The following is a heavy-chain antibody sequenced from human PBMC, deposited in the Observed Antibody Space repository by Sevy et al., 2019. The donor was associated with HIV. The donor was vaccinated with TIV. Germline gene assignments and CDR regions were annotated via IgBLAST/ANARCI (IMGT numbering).Heavy chain of an antibody. D-gene: IGHD1-26*01. CDR2: IKPDGSDK. J-gene: IGHJ4*02. V-gene: IGHV3-7*01. CDR3: AQETFGRFDS. Sequence: GGSLRLSCAASGFSFSAYWMNWVRQAPGKGLEWVANIKPDGSDKHYVDSAEGRFTISRDNAKNSLYLQMNSLRVEDTGMYYCAQETFGRFDSRGQGTLVTVSS. CDR1: GFSFSAYW.